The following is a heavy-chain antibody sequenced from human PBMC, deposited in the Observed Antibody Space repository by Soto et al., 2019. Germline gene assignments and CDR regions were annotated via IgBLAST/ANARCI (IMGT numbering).Heavy chain of an antibody. J-gene: IGHJ5*02. CDR1: GFTFSNYG. CDR2: IWSDGGNK. Sequence: QEQLVESGGGVVQPGRSLTLSCAASGFTFSNYGFHWVRQAPGKGLEWVAVIWSDGGNKFYADYVKGRFTVSRDNSINTRYLQMGSLTAEDTAIYYCARESNYGGSSWDNWFDTWGQGTLVSVS. CDR3: ARESNYGGSSWDNWFDT. D-gene: IGHD6-13*01. V-gene: IGHV3-33*01.